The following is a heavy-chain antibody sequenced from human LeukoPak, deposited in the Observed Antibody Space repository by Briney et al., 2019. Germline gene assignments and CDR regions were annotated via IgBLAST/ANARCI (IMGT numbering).Heavy chain of an antibody. V-gene: IGHV3-7*01. Sequence: GGSLRLSCAASGFTFSSYWMSWVRQAPGKGLEWVANMKYDGSEKDYVDSVKGRFTISRDNAKNSLYLQMNSLRAEDTAVYCCARDIAAAGLFFDYWGQGTLVTVSS. CDR1: GFTFSSYW. J-gene: IGHJ4*02. CDR3: ARDIAAAGLFFDY. D-gene: IGHD6-13*01. CDR2: MKYDGSEK.